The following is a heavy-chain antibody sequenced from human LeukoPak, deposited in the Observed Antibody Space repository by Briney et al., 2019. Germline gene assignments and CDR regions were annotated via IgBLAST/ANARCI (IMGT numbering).Heavy chain of an antibody. Sequence: ASVKVSCKASGGTFSSYAISWVRQAPGQGLEWMGIINPSGGSTSYAQKFQGRVTMTRDTSTSTVYMELSSLRSEDTAVYYCASVYSGAARPFDYWGQGTLVTVSS. CDR1: GGTFSSYA. CDR2: INPSGGST. CDR3: ASVYSGAARPFDY. V-gene: IGHV1-46*01. J-gene: IGHJ4*02. D-gene: IGHD6-6*01.